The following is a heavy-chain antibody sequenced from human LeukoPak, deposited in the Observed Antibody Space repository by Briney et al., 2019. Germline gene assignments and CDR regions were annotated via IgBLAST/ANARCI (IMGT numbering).Heavy chain of an antibody. J-gene: IGHJ6*03. V-gene: IGHV4-39*01. CDR3: AKTAMVTAYYMDV. Sequence: SSETLSLTCTVSGGSISSSSYYWGWIRQPPGKGLEWIGSIYYSGSTYYNPSLKSRVTISVDTSKNQFSLKLSSVTAADTAVYYCAKTAMVTAYYMDVWGKGTTVTISS. D-gene: IGHD5-18*01. CDR1: GGSISSSSYY. CDR2: IYYSGST.